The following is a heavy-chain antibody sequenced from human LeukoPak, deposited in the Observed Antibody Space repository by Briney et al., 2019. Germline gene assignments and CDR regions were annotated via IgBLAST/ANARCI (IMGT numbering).Heavy chain of an antibody. V-gene: IGHV1-2*02. Sequence: ASVKVSCKAPGSTFPGYYMHWVRQAPGQRLEWMGWINPNRGGTNYAQKFQGRVTMSRDTSISTAYMELSRLRSDDTAVYYCARTAHCGGDCYSDFQHWGQGTLVTVSS. CDR2: INPNRGGT. D-gene: IGHD2-21*01. J-gene: IGHJ1*01. CDR1: GSTFPGYY. CDR3: ARTAHCGGDCYSDFQH.